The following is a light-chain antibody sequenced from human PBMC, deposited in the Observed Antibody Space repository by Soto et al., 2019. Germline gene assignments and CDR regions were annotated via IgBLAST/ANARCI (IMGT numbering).Light chain of an antibody. CDR1: SGSIASNY. Sequence: NFMLTQPHSVSESPGKTVTISCTRSSGSIASNYVQWYQQRPGSAPTTLIYEDDQRPSGVPDRFSSSIDRSSNSASLTISGLKTEDEADYYCQSYDSSNPVVFGGGTKVTVL. J-gene: IGLJ2*01. CDR2: EDD. V-gene: IGLV6-57*04. CDR3: QSYDSSNPVV.